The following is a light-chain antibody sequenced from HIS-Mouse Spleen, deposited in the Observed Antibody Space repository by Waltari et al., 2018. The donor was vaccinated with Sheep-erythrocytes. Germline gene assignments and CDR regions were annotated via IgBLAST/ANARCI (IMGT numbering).Light chain of an antibody. Sequence: SYELTQPPSVSVSPGQTARITCSGDALPKKYAYWYQQKSGQAHVLVIYEDSKRPSGNPERVSGSTSGTMATLTISGAQVEDEADYYCYSTDSSGNHWVFGGGTKLTVL. CDR1: ALPKKY. CDR3: YSTDSSGNHWV. CDR2: EDS. V-gene: IGLV3-10*01. J-gene: IGLJ3*02.